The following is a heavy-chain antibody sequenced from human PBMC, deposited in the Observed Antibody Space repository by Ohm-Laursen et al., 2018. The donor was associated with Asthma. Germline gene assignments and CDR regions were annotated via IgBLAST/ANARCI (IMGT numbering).Heavy chain of an antibody. D-gene: IGHD1-1*01. Sequence: SVKVSCKASGGTFSSYAISWVRQAPGQGLEWMGGIIPIFGTANYAQKFQGRVTITADESTSTAYMELSSLRSEDTAVYYCARDDYPRLERSYYYYGMDVWGQGTTVTVSS. J-gene: IGHJ6*02. CDR3: ARDDYPRLERSYYYYGMDV. CDR1: GGTFSSYA. CDR2: IIPIFGTA. V-gene: IGHV1-69*13.